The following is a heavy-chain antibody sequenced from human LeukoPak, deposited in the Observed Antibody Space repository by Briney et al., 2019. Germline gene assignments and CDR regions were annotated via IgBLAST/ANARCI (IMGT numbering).Heavy chain of an antibody. J-gene: IGHJ4*02. Sequence: GRSLRLSCAASGFTFDDYAMHWVRQAPGKGLEWVSGISWNSGSIGYADSVKGRFTISRDNAKNSLYLQMNSLRAEDTALYYCAKDGGGWLRMGPYFDYWGQGTLVTVPS. CDR1: GFTFDDYA. D-gene: IGHD5-12*01. CDR2: ISWNSGSI. CDR3: AKDGGGWLRMGPYFDY. V-gene: IGHV3-9*01.